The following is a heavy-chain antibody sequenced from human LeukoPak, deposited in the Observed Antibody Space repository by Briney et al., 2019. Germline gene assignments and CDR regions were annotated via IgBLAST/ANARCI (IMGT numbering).Heavy chain of an antibody. V-gene: IGHV3-74*01. CDR1: GFTFSTYW. J-gene: IGHJ1*01. CDR3: ARAPSEIGGYYPEYFRH. CDR2: IKSDGGT. D-gene: IGHD3-22*01. Sequence: QTGGSLRLSCAASGFTFSTYWMHWVRHAPGKGLVWVSRIKSDGGTNYADSVKGRFTISRDNAKKTVSLQMNSLRPEDTGVYYCARAPSEIGGYYPEYFRHWGQGTLVTVSS.